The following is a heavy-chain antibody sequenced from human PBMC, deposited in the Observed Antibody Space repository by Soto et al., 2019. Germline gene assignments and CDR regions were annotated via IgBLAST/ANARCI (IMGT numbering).Heavy chain of an antibody. CDR1: GYTFTSYW. CDR2: IYPGDSDT. J-gene: IGHJ4*02. V-gene: IGHV5-51*01. Sequence: VESLKISCKGSGYTFTSYWIAWVRQMPGKGLEWMGIIYPGDSDTRYSPSFQGQVSISADKSISTAYLQWSSLKASDTAMYYCARQDGSALYYFDYWGQGXLVTVYS. D-gene: IGHD6-19*01. CDR3: ARQDGSALYYFDY.